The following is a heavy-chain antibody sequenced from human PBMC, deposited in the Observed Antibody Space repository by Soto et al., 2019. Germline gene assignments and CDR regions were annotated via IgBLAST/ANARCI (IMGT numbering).Heavy chain of an antibody. CDR2: IWYDGSSK. V-gene: IGHV3-33*01. J-gene: IGHJ6*02. CDR3: ARDWGAHRSSYYQYYYYGMDV. CDR1: GFTFSSYG. D-gene: IGHD3-22*01. Sequence: GESLTISCAASGFTFSSYGLHCVRQAPGKGLEWLAVIWYDGSSKYYADSVKGRFTISRDNSKITLYLQMTSQRAEDTAVYYCARDWGAHRSSYYQYYYYGMDVWAQATTVTAP.